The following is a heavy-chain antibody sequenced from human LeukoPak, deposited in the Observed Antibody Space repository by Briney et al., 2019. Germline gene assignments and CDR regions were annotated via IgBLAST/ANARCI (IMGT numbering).Heavy chain of an antibody. CDR2: MYLSGTT. V-gene: IGHV4-4*02. CDR3: AGPVGRYSSGLYYYYFDY. J-gene: IGHJ4*02. CDR1: GDSINSLDL. D-gene: IGHD3-22*01. Sequence: SETLSLTCTVSGDSINSLDLWSWVRQPPGKGLEWIGEMYLSGTTHSNPSVKSRVTISIDKSKNQFFLNLSSVTAADTAVYYCAGPVGRYSSGLYYYYFDYWGQGTLVTVSS.